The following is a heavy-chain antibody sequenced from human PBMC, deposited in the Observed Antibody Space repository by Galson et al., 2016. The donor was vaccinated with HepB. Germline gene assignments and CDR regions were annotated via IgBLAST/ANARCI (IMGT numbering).Heavy chain of an antibody. V-gene: IGHV3-15*01. Sequence: SLRLSCAASGFPFSSYWMSWVRQAPGKGLEWVGRIKSNIDGGTTDYAAPVKGRFTISRHESTNMLYLQMSGLKIEDTAVYYCSTAGNGFPFDYWGQGTLVTVSS. CDR2: IKSNIDGGTT. J-gene: IGHJ4*02. D-gene: IGHD3-3*01. CDR3: STAGNGFPFDY. CDR1: GFPFSSYW.